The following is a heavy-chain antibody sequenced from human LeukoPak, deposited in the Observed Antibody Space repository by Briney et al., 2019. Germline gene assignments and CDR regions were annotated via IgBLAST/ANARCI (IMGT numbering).Heavy chain of an antibody. J-gene: IGHJ4*02. D-gene: IGHD3-16*01. CDR2: IGNSGGST. Sequence: GGSLRLSCAVSGFTFSNYAMSWVRQAPGKGLEWVSVIGNSGGSTYYADSVKGRFTISRDNSKNTLYLQMNSLRAEDTAVYYCAKDRRGMFDYWGQGTLVTVSS. CDR1: GFTFSNYA. CDR3: AKDRRGMFDY. V-gene: IGHV3-23*01.